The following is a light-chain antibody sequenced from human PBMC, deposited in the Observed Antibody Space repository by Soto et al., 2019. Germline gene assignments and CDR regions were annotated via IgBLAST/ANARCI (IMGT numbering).Light chain of an antibody. CDR1: QSISSW. J-gene: IGKJ1*01. Sequence: DIQMTQSPSTLSASVGDRVTITCRASQSISSWLAWYQQKPGKAPKLLIYKASSLESGVPSRFSGSGSGTEFTLTISSLQPDDFATYYCQQYNSYWTFDQGTKVEIK. V-gene: IGKV1-5*03. CDR2: KAS. CDR3: QQYNSYWT.